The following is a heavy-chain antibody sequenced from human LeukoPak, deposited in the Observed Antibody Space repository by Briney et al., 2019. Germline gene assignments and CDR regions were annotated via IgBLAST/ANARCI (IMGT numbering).Heavy chain of an antibody. CDR2: VSYRGGT. CDR3: ARDSRYCSGGNCHLRFDY. V-gene: IGHV4-34*01. D-gene: IGHD2-15*01. J-gene: IGHJ4*02. Sequence: SETLSLTCAVHGGSFSGYYWSWIRQPPGKGLEWIGSVSYRGGTYYNPSLKTRVTISADTSKNQFSLRLSSVTAADTAVYFCARDSRYCSGGNCHLRFDYWGQGILVTVSS. CDR1: GGSFSGYY.